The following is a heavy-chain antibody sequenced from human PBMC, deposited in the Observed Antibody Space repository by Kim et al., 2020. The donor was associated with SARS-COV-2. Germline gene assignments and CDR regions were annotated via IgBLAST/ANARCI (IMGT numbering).Heavy chain of an antibody. CDR3: ARQGGGSRIVIIPAAIDY. V-gene: IGHV4-39*01. D-gene: IGHD2-2*01. Sequence: KGRVTISVDTSKNQFSLKLSSVTAADTAVYYCARQGGGSRIVIIPAAIDYWGQGTLVTVPS. J-gene: IGHJ4*01.